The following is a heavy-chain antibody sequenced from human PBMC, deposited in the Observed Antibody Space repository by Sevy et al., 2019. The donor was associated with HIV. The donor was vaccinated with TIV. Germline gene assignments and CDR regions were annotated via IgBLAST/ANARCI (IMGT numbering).Heavy chain of an antibody. CDR3: ARDQRAAPPGYCTNGVCYTARGVDYYYGMDV. V-gene: IGHV3-30-3*01. J-gene: IGHJ6*02. D-gene: IGHD2-8*01. CDR2: ISYDGSNK. Sequence: GGSLRLSCAASGFTFSSYAMHWVRQAPGKGLEWVAVISYDGSNKYYADSVKGRFTISRDNSKNTLYLQMNSLRAEDTAVYYCARDQRAAPPGYCTNGVCYTARGVDYYYGMDVWGQGTTVTVSS. CDR1: GFTFSSYA.